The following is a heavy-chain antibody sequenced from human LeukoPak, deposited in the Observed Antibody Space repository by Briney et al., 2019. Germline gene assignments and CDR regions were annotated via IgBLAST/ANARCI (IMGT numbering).Heavy chain of an antibody. D-gene: IGHD3-22*01. V-gene: IGHV4-31*03. Sequence: PSETLSLTCTISGGSISSGDYHWSWIRQHPEKGLEWIGYNCYSGSTYYNPSLKSRVAMSVDTPKNQFSLKLSSVTAADTAVYYCARAGTASSAYSVDWFDPWGQGTLVIVSS. CDR3: ARAGTASSAYSVDWFDP. CDR1: GGSISSGDYH. CDR2: NCYSGST. J-gene: IGHJ5*02.